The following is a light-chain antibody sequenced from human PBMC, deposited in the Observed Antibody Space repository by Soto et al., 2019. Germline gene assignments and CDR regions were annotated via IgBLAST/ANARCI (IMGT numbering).Light chain of an antibody. CDR3: QQYNNWPFT. V-gene: IGKV1-12*01. CDR2: GAS. CDR1: QDIAGY. J-gene: IGKJ3*01. Sequence: DIQVSQSPSSVSASVGYRLTITCRASQDIAGYLAWYQHKPGRTPELLIHGASRLQSGVPARFSGSGSGTEFTLTISSLQSEDGEVYYCQQYNNWPFTFGPGTKLDIK.